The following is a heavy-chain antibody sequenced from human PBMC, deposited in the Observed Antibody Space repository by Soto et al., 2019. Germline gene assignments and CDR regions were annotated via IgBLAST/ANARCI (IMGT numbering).Heavy chain of an antibody. D-gene: IGHD6-19*01. CDR1: GFTFSTYN. CDR2: ISGSSSFM. V-gene: IGHV3-21*01. CDR3: ARDRGTAVAVNND. Sequence: GGSLRLSCAASGFTFSTYNMNWVRQAPGKGLEWVSSISGSSSFMEYADSVTGRFTISRDNAKNSLYLQMNSLRAEDTAVYYCARDRGTAVAVNNDWGQGTLVTVSS. J-gene: IGHJ4*02.